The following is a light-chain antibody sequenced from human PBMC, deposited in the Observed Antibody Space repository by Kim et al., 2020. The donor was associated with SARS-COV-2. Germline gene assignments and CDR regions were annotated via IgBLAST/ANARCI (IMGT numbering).Light chain of an antibody. J-gene: IGLJ3*02. CDR2: CKN. Sequence: ALQQTVRITCQRDSLRSYYATWYQQKPRQATVLVIYCKNNRPSGIPDRFSASSSGNTASLTITGAPAEEEADYYSNSRYSSSNHVVFGGGTHLTVL. V-gene: IGLV3-19*01. CDR1: SLRSYY. CDR3: NSRYSSSNHVV.